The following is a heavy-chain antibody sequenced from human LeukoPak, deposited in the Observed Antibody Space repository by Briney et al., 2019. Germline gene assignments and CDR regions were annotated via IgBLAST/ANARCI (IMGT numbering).Heavy chain of an antibody. CDR1: GGSISSYY. CDR3: ARDGRSSYSFDI. D-gene: IGHD6-6*01. V-gene: IGHV4-59*01. CDR2: IYYSGSA. J-gene: IGHJ3*02. Sequence: SETLSLTCTVFGGSISSYYWSWLRQPPGKGLEWIGYIYYSGSANYNPSLKSRVTISLDMSKNQFSLKLSSVTAPDTAVYYCARDGRSSYSFDIWGQGTMVTVSS.